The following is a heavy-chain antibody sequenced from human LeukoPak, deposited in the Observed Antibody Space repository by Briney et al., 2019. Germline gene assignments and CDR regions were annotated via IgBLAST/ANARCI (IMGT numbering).Heavy chain of an antibody. Sequence: ASVKISCKASGYTFINNWMHWVRQAPGQGLEWVGLINPTGTTTLYAQKFQGRVTLTRDMSTSTDYMELRSLKSEDTAVYYCARDNSVGDIAWWFDPWGQGTLVTVSS. D-gene: IGHD3-10*01. V-gene: IGHV1-46*01. CDR3: ARDNSVGDIAWWFDP. CDR1: GYTFINNW. J-gene: IGHJ5*02. CDR2: INPTGTTT.